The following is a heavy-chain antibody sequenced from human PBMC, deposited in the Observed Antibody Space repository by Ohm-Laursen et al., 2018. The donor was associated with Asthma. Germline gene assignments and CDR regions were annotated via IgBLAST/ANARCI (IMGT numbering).Heavy chain of an antibody. V-gene: IGHV4-59*02. J-gene: IGHJ4*02. Sequence: TLSLTCVVFGRPVSGYHWAWVRQPPGRELEWIAYMFSRGCPNYRGGANYNPSLKSRVTLSSDSSTNQVSLRLSAVPAADRAVYFCARLDWAQSMFDSWGQGTQVTVSS. CDR2: MFSRGCPNYRGGA. D-gene: IGHD3-9*01. CDR3: ARLDWAQSMFDS. CDR1: GRPVSGYH.